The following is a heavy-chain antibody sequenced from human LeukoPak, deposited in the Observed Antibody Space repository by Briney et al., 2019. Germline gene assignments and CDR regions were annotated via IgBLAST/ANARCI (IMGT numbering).Heavy chain of an antibody. CDR3: ARVRTGTSCYDY. CDR2: IYYSGST. J-gene: IGHJ4*02. V-gene: IGHV4-30-4*01. D-gene: IGHD2-2*01. CDR1: GGSISSGDYY. Sequence: SETLSLTCTVSGGSISSGDYYWSWIRQPPGKGLEWIGYIYYSGSTYYNPSLKSRVTISVDTSKNQFSLKLSSVTAADTAVYYCARVRTGTSCYDYWGQGTRVTVSS.